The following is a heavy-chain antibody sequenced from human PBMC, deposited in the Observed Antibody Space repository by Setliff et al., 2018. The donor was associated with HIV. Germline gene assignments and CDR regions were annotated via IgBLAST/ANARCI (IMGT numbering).Heavy chain of an antibody. D-gene: IGHD6-6*01. CDR3: ASGYSSSSPRRDY. CDR2: IRQDGTDK. CDR1: GFTFSNAW. V-gene: IGHV3-7*03. J-gene: IGHJ4*02. Sequence: HPGGSLRLSCAASGFTFSNAWMSWVRQAPGKGLEWVAKIRQDGTDKYYVDSVKGRFTIPRDNSKNTVYLQMNSLRAEDTAEYYCASGYSSSSPRRDYWGQGTLVTVSS.